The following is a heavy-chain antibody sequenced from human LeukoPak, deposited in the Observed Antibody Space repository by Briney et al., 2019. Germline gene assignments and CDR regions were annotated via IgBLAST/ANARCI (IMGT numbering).Heavy chain of an antibody. CDR2: INHSGST. D-gene: IGHD3-22*01. V-gene: IGHV4-34*01. CDR1: GGSFSGYY. CDR3: ARDPYYYDSSGYYYEYGMDV. J-gene: IGHJ6*02. Sequence: SETLSLTCAVYGGSFSGYYWSWIRQPPGKGLEWIGEINHSGSTNYNPSLKSRVTISVDTSKNQFSLKLSSVTAADTAVYCCARDPYYYDSSGYYYEYGMDVWGQGTTVTVSS.